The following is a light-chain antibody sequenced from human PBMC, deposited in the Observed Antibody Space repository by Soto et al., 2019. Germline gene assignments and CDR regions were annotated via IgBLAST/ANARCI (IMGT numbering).Light chain of an antibody. CDR3: QQYYSSWT. J-gene: IGKJ1*01. V-gene: IGKV3-20*01. CDR2: GAS. Sequence: EIVLTQSPGTLSLSPGERATLSCRASQSISCTFLAWYQHKPDQAPRVLIYGASRRATGIPDRFSGSGSGTDFTLTISRLEPEDFALYYCQQYYSSWTFGQGTKVEMK. CDR1: QSISCTF.